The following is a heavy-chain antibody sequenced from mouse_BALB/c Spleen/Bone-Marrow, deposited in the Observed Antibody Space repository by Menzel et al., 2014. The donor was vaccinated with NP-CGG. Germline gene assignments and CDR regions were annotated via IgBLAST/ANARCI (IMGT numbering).Heavy chain of an antibody. CDR3: APYYYGSSSFAY. J-gene: IGHJ3*01. CDR1: GFNIKDTY. CDR2: IDPANGNT. V-gene: IGHV14-3*02. D-gene: IGHD1-1*01. Sequence: EVKLVESGAELVKPGASVKLSCTASGFNIKDTYMHWVKQRPEQGLEWIGRIDPANGNTKYDPKFQGKATITADTSSNTAYLKLSSLTSEDTAVYYCAPYYYGSSSFAYWGQGTLVTVSA.